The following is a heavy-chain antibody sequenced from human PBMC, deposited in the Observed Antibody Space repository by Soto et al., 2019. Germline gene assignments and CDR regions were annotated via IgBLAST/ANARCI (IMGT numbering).Heavy chain of an antibody. D-gene: IGHD2-2*01. CDR3: ARAIVVPAAIADYYYYGMGV. V-gene: IGHV4-31*03. J-gene: IGHJ6*02. CDR2: IYYSGST. CDR1: GGSISSGGYY. Sequence: PSETLSLTCTVSGGSISSGGYYWSWIRQHPGKGLEWIGYIYYSGSTYYNPSLKSRVTISVDTSKNQFSLKLSSVTAADTAVYYCARAIVVPAAIADYYYYGMGVWGQGTTVTVSS.